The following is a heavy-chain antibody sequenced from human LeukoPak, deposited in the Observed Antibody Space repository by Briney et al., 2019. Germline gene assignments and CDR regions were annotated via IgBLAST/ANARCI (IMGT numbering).Heavy chain of an antibody. CDR1: GYSFTIYW. CDR3: ARGDHSEKYYDSSGYYSSFDY. J-gene: IGHJ4*02. CDR2: IYPGDFDT. D-gene: IGHD3-22*01. V-gene: IGHV5-51*01. Sequence: GESLKISWKGSGYSFTIYWIGWVRQLHGKGLGWMGNIYPGDFDTRYSPSFQGQVTISADKSISTAYLQWSSLKASDTAMYYCARGDHSEKYYDSSGYYSSFDYWGQGTLVTVSS.